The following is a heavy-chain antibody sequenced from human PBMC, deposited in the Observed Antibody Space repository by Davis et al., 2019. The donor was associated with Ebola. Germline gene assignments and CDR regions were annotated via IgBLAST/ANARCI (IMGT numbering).Heavy chain of an antibody. J-gene: IGHJ6*02. CDR2: ISAYNGNT. V-gene: IGHV1-18*01. CDR3: ARDKARITIFGVVQYYYYGMDV. Sequence: ASVKVSCKASGYTFTSYDINWVRQATGQGLEWMGWISAYNGNTNYAQKLQGRVTMTTDTSTSTAYMELRSLRSDDTAVYYCARDKARITIFGVVQYYYYGMDVWGQGTTVTVSS. CDR1: GYTFTSYD. D-gene: IGHD3-3*01.